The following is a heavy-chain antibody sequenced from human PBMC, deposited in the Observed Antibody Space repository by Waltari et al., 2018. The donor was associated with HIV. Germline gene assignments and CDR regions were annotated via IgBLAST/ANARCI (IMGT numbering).Heavy chain of an antibody. Sequence: QVQVVESGGGVVQPGTSLRPPCEASGFRFRSHGVHWVRQAPGKGLEWVAVIWFDGGKKVFADSVKGRFTISRDNSKNTVELHMNSVTAEDTAVYYCARASPEGGYLDYWGQGTLVTVSS. CDR2: IWFDGGKK. CDR3: ARASPEGGYLDY. V-gene: IGHV3-33*01. J-gene: IGHJ4*02. CDR1: GFRFRSHG. D-gene: IGHD2-15*01.